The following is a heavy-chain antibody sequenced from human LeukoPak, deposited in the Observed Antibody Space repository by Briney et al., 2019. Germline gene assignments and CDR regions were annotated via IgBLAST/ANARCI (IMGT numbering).Heavy chain of an antibody. CDR2: IYHSGST. J-gene: IGHJ4*02. CDR3: AKVGPRDGYREYYFDY. Sequence: SETLSLTCAVSGGSISSSNWWSWVRQPPGKGLEWIGEIYHSGSTNYNPSLKSRVTISVDKSKNQFSLKLSSVTAADTAVYYCAKVGPRDGYREYYFDYWGQGTLVTVSS. CDR1: GGSISSSNW. V-gene: IGHV4-4*02. D-gene: IGHD5-24*01.